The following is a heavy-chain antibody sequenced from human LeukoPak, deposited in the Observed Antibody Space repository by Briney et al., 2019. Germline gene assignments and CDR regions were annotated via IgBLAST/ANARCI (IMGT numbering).Heavy chain of an antibody. V-gene: IGHV4-59*01. D-gene: IGHD6-19*01. CDR2: IYYSGST. J-gene: IGHJ5*02. CDR3: ARDRVAVAGQYQNWFDP. CDR1: GGSISSCY. Sequence: SETLSLTCTVSGGSISSCYWSWIRQPPGKGLEWIGYIYYSGSTNYNPSLKSRVTISVDTSKNQCSLKLSSVTAADTAVYYCARDRVAVAGQYQNWFDPWGQGTLVTVSS.